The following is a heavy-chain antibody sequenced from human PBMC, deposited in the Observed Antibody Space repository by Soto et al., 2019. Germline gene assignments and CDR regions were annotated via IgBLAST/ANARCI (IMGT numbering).Heavy chain of an antibody. CDR1: AFTFSSYS. CDR2: ISSSSSYI. Sequence: EVQLVESGGGLVKPGESLRLSCAASAFTFSSYSMNWVRQAPGKGLEWVSSISSSSSYIYYADSMKGRFTISRDNDKNSLYLQMNCLRAEDTAAYYSARDRCVGSTCYDYFGSWGQGTLVTVSS. J-gene: IGHJ4*02. D-gene: IGHD2-2*01. CDR3: ARDRCVGSTCYDYFGS. V-gene: IGHV3-21*01.